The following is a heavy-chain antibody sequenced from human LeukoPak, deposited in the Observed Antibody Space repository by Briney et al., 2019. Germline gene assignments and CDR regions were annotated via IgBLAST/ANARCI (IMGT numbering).Heavy chain of an antibody. V-gene: IGHV1-69*01. J-gene: IGHJ4*02. CDR1: GGTFSSYA. CDR2: IIPIFGTA. CDR3: ASRRGWSVDTAMVTD. Sequence: WASVKVSCKASGGTFSSYAISWVRQAPGQGLEWMGGIIPIFGTANYAQKFQGRVTITADESTSTAYMELSSLRSEDTAVYYCASRRGWSVDTAMVTDWGQGTLVTVSS. D-gene: IGHD5-18*01.